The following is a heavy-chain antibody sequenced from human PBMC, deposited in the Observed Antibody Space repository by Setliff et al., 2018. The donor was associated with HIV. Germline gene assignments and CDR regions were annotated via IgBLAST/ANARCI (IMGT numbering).Heavy chain of an antibody. D-gene: IGHD2-2*03. CDR2: ISGSGGST. CDR1: GFTFSSYA. V-gene: IGHV3-23*01. CDR3: AKDRVGYCSSISCPGGFDY. Sequence: PGGSLRLSCAASGFTFSSYAMAWVRQAPGKGLERVSAISGSGGSTYYADSVKGRFTISRDKSKNTVYLQMYSLRAEDTALYYCAKDRVGYCSSISCPGGFDYWGQGTLVTVSS. J-gene: IGHJ4*02.